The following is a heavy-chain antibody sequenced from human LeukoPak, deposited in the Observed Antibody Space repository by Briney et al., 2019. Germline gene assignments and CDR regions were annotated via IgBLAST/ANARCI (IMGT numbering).Heavy chain of an antibody. V-gene: IGHV1-18*01. J-gene: IGHJ4*02. CDR2: ISAYNGNT. D-gene: IGHD3-22*01. CDR1: GYTFTSYG. Sequence: ASVKVSCKASGYTFTSYGISWVRQAPGQGLEWMGWISAYNGNTNYAQNLQGRVTMTTDTSTSTAYMELRSLRSDDTAVYYCARARGRNYYDSSGYCSDYWGQGTLVTVSS. CDR3: ARARGRNYYDSSGYCSDY.